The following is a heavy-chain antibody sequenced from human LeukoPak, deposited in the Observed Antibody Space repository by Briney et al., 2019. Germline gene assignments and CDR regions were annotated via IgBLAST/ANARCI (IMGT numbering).Heavy chain of an antibody. Sequence: SETLSLTCAVSGYSISSGYYWGWIRQPPGKGLEWIGSIYHSGSTYYSPSLKSRVTISVDTSKNQFSLKLSSVTAADTAVYYCARGLSTFRFDPWGQGTLVTVSS. CDR2: IYHSGST. CDR1: GYSISSGYY. V-gene: IGHV4-38-2*01. D-gene: IGHD2/OR15-2a*01. J-gene: IGHJ5*02. CDR3: ARGLSTFRFDP.